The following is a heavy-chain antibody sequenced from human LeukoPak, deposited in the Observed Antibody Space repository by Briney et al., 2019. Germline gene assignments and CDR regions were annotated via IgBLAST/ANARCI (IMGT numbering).Heavy chain of an antibody. CDR2: ISSSSSYI. Sequence: GSLRLSCAASGFTFSSYSMNWVRQAPGKGLEWVSSISSSSSYIYYADSVKGRFTISRDNAKKSLYMQMNSLRAEDTAVYYCARDLERYSSGGYGYWGQGTLVT. D-gene: IGHD6-19*01. CDR1: GFTFSSYS. CDR3: ARDLERYSSGGYGY. V-gene: IGHV3-21*01. J-gene: IGHJ4*02.